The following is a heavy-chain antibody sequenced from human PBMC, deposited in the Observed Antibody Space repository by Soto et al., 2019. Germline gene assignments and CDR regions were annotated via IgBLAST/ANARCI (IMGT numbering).Heavy chain of an antibody. V-gene: IGHV1-18*01. CDR3: ASGERGLFP. Sequence: ASVKVSCKASGYTFTSYAMHWVRQAPGQGLEWMGWISAYNGNTNYAQKLQGRVTMTTDTSTSTAYMELSSLRSEDTAVYYCASGERGLFPWGQGTQVTVSS. CDR2: ISAYNGNT. J-gene: IGHJ5*02. CDR1: GYTFTSYA. D-gene: IGHD1-26*01.